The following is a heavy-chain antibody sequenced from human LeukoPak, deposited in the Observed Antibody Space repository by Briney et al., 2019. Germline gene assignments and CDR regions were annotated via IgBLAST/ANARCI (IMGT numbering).Heavy chain of an antibody. CDR2: IYYSGST. D-gene: IGHD6-13*01. CDR3: ARGLSSSWYYYYYYMDV. Sequence: SETLSLTCTVSGGSISSSSYSWGWIRQPPGKGLEWIGSIYYSGSTYYNPSLKSRVTISVDTSKNQFSLKLSSVTAADTAVYYCARGLSSSWYYYYYYMDVWGKGTTVIVSS. CDR1: GGSISSSSYS. J-gene: IGHJ6*03. V-gene: IGHV4-39*07.